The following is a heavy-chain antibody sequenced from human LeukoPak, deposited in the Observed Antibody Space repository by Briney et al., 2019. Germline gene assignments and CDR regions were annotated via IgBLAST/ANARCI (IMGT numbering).Heavy chain of an antibody. J-gene: IGHJ5*02. CDR1: GGSFSGYY. Sequence: PSETLSLTCVVYGGSFSGYYWSWIRQPPGKGLEWIGEINHSGSTNYNPSLKSRVTISVDTSKNQFSLKLSSVTAADTAVYYCAATTYDFWSGYVWFDPWGQGTLVTVSS. CDR2: INHSGST. CDR3: AATTYDFWSGYVWFDP. V-gene: IGHV4-34*01. D-gene: IGHD3-3*01.